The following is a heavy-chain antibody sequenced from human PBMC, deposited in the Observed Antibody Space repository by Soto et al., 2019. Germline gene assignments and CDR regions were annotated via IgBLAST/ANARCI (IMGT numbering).Heavy chain of an antibody. CDR1: GGTFSSYA. V-gene: IGHV1-69*06. D-gene: IGHD1-26*01. CDR3: ATDRHWEERNWFDT. Sequence: GASVKVSCKASGGTFSSYAISWVRQAPGQGLEWMGGIIPIFGTANYAQKFQGRVTITADKSTSTAYMELSSLRSEDTAVYYCATDRHWEERNWFDTWGQGTLVTVSS. CDR2: IIPIFGTA. J-gene: IGHJ5*02.